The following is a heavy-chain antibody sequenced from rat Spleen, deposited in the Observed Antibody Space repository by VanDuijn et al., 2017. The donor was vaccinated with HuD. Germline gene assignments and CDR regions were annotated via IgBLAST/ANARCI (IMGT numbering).Heavy chain of an antibody. CDR1: GFTFSDYY. D-gene: IGHD1-12*02. J-gene: IGHJ4*01. CDR3: ARQDYDGSYSLVMDA. CDR2: ISYDGSST. Sequence: EVQLVESDGGLVQPGRSLKLSCAASGFTFSDYYMAWVRQAPTKGLEWVATISYDGSSTYYRDSVKGRFTISRDNAKSTLYLQMDSLRSEDTATYYCARQDYDGSYSLVMDAWGQGASVTVSS. V-gene: IGHV5-29*01.